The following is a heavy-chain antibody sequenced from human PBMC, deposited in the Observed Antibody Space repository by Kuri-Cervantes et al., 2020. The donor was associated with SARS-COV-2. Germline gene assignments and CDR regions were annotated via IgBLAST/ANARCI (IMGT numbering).Heavy chain of an antibody. CDR1: GFTFSDYY. D-gene: IGHD3-3*01. CDR3: ARAGFLDHPDHYYGMDV. V-gene: IGHV3-11*01. J-gene: IGHJ6*02. Sequence: GESLKISCAASGFTFSDYYMSWIRQAPGKGLEWVSYISNSGSTIYYADSVKGRFTISRDNAKNSLYLQMNSLRAEDTAVYYCARAGFLDHPDHYYGMDVWGQGTTVTVSS. CDR2: ISNSGSTI.